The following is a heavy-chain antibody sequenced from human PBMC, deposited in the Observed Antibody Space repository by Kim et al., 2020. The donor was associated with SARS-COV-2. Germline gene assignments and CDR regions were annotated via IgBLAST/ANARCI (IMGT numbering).Heavy chain of an antibody. Sequence: GGSLRLSCAASGFTFHDHAMHWVRQAPGKGLEWVSLISRDGSITYYADSVKGRFTISRANSKDTLYLQMNSLRTEDPAFYYCGKGPATTGDTVYCGQRTLLTVSS. CDR3: GKGPATTGDTVY. D-gene: IGHD7-27*01. CDR1: GFTFHDHA. J-gene: IGHJ4*02. V-gene: IGHV3-43*02. CDR2: ISRDGSIT.